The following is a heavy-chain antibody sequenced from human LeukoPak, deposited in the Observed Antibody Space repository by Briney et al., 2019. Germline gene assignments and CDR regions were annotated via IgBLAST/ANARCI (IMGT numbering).Heavy chain of an antibody. CDR1: VYTLTSYD. Sequence: ASVKVSCKASVYTLTSYDINWVRQATGQGLEWMGWINPNSGGTNYAQKFQGRVTMTRDTSISTAYMELSRLRSDDTAVYYCASQYDFWSGYGNWGQGTLVTVSS. J-gene: IGHJ4*02. V-gene: IGHV1-2*02. D-gene: IGHD3-3*01. CDR2: INPNSGGT. CDR3: ASQYDFWSGYGN.